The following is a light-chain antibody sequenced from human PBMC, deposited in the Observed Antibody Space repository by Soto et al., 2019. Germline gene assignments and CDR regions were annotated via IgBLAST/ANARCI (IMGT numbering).Light chain of an antibody. Sequence: EIVLTQSPGTLSLSPGERATLSCRASQSVNSNYLAWYQQKPGQAPRLLIYGASNRATGIPDRFSGSGSGTDFTLTISRLEPEDFAVYYCQQYGTSPLSTFGQGTRLEAK. CDR2: GAS. CDR3: QQYGTSPLST. V-gene: IGKV3-20*01. CDR1: QSVNSNY. J-gene: IGKJ5*01.